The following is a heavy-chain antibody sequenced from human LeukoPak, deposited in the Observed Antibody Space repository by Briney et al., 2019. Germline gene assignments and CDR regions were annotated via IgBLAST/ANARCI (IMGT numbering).Heavy chain of an antibody. J-gene: IGHJ4*02. V-gene: IGHV3-74*01. CDR1: GFTLSSTW. D-gene: IGHD1-26*01. Sequence: GGSLRLSCAASGFTLSSTWMHWVRQAPGKGLVWVSRMLGDGSSTTYADSVKGRFTVSRDNAKNTLYLQMNSLRAGDTAVYYCASSDRLDYWGQGTLVTVSS. CDR3: ASSDRLDY. CDR2: MLGDGSST.